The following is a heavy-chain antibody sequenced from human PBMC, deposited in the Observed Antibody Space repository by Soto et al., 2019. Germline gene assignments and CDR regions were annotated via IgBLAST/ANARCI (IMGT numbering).Heavy chain of an antibody. Sequence: GASVKVSCKASGYTFTGYYMHWVRQAPGQGLEWMGWINPNSGGTNYAQKFQGWVTMTGDTSISTAYMELSRLRSDDTAVYYCARGGYSYGYYYYYYMDVWGKGTTVTVSS. J-gene: IGHJ6*03. D-gene: IGHD5-18*01. CDR3: ARGGYSYGYYYYYYMDV. CDR2: INPNSGGT. V-gene: IGHV1-2*04. CDR1: GYTFTGYY.